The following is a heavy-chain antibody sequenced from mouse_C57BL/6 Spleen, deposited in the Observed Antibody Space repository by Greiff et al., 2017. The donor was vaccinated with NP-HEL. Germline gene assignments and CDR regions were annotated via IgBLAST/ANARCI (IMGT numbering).Heavy chain of an antibody. Sequence: VQLQQSGAELVKPGASVKISCKASGYAFSSYWMNWVKQRPGKGLEWIGQIYPGDGDTNSNGKFKGKATLTADKSSSTAYMQLSSLTSEDSAVYFCARKEIYYDYDGAWFAYWGQGTLVTVSA. CDR1: GYAFSSYW. CDR3: ARKEIYYDYDGAWFAY. J-gene: IGHJ3*01. D-gene: IGHD2-4*01. V-gene: IGHV1-80*01. CDR2: IYPGDGDT.